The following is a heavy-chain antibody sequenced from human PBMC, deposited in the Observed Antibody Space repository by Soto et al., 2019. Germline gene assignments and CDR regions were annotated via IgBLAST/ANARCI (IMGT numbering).Heavy chain of an antibody. J-gene: IGHJ4*02. CDR1: GFTFSSYA. CDR2: ISYDGSNK. Sequence: QVQLVESGGGVVQPGRSLRLSCAASGFTFSSYAMHWVRQAPGKGLEWVAVISYDGSNKYYADSVKGRFTISRDNSKNTLYLQMNSLRAEDTAVYYCARAPRDYFDYWGQGTLVTAST. CDR3: ARAPRDYFDY. V-gene: IGHV3-30-3*01.